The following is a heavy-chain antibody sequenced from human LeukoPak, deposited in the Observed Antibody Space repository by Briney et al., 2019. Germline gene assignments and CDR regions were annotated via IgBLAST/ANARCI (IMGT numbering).Heavy chain of an antibody. Sequence: SETLSLTCTVSGDSVSNNNYFWGWIRQPPGKWLEWIGSTYYRGTTYYNPSVESRVTISADTSKNQLSLKLSSVTAADTAVYYCARHAPGDIVVQIPAPTRWFDPWGQGTLVTVSS. D-gene: IGHD2-15*01. CDR1: GDSVSNNNYF. J-gene: IGHJ5*02. CDR3: ARHAPGDIVVQIPAPTRWFDP. V-gene: IGHV4-39*01. CDR2: TYYRGTT.